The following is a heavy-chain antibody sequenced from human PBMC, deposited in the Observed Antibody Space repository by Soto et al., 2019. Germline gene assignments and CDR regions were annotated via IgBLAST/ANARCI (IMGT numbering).Heavy chain of an antibody. CDR3: ARARYCSSTSCYAQAPYYYYYYMDV. CDR2: IYYSGST. D-gene: IGHD2-2*01. J-gene: IGHJ6*03. CDR1: GGSISSYY. Sequence: PSETLSLTCTVSGGSISSYYWSWIRQPPGKGLEWIGYIYYSGSTYYNPSLKSRVTISVDTSKNQFSLKLSSVTAADTAVYYCARARYCSSTSCYAQAPYYYYYYMDVWGKGTTVTVSS. V-gene: IGHV4-59*12.